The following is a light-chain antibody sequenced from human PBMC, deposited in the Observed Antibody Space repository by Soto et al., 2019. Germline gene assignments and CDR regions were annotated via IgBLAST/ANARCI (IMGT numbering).Light chain of an antibody. CDR2: GAS. CDR1: QSVSSNY. Sequence: EIVLTQSPGTLSLSAGERATLSCRASQSVSSNYLAWYQQKAGRAPRLLMYGASSRATGIPDRFSGSGSGTDFTLTISRLEAEDFAVYYCQHYGSVPRTFGPGTKVDIK. V-gene: IGKV3-20*01. J-gene: IGKJ3*01. CDR3: QHYGSVPRT.